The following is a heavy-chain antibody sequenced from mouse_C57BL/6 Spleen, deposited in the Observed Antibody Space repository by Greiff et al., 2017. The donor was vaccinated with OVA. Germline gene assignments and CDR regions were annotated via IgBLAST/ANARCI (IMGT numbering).Heavy chain of an antibody. CDR3: ARGETGTGFDY. Sequence: QVQLQQSGAELVRPGPSVKMSCKASGYTFTNYWIGWAKQRPGHGLEWIGDIYPGGGYTNYNEKFKGKATLTADKSSSTAYMQFSSLTSEDSAIYYCARGETGTGFDYWGQGTTLTVSS. CDR2: IYPGGGYT. J-gene: IGHJ2*01. D-gene: IGHD4-1*01. V-gene: IGHV1-63*01. CDR1: GYTFTNYW.